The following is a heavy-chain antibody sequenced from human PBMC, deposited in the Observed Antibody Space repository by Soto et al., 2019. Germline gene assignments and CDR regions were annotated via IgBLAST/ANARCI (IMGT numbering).Heavy chain of an antibody. Sequence: QVQLVQSGAEVKKPGSSVKVSCKASGGTFSSYAISWVRQAPGQGLEWMGGIIPIFGTANYAQKFQGRVTITADKSTSTAYMELSSLRSEDTAVYYCASPSYDYDSSGYYDYYYGMDVWGQGTTVTVSS. V-gene: IGHV1-69*06. CDR2: IIPIFGTA. CDR1: GGTFSSYA. CDR3: ASPSYDYDSSGYYDYYYGMDV. J-gene: IGHJ6*02. D-gene: IGHD3-22*01.